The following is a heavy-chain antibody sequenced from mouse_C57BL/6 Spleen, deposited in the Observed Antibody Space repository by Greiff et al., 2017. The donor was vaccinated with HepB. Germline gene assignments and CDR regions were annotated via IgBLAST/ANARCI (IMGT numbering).Heavy chain of an antibody. CDR2: INPNNGGT. CDR3: ARYVEDYAMDY. V-gene: IGHV1-18*01. J-gene: IGHJ4*01. CDR1: GYTFTDYN. Sequence: EVKLVESGPELVKPGASVKIPCKASGYTFTDYNMDWVKQSHGKSLEWIGDINPNNGGTIYNQKFKGKATLTVDKSSSTAYMELRSLTSEDTAVYYCARYVEDYAMDYWGQGTSVTVSS.